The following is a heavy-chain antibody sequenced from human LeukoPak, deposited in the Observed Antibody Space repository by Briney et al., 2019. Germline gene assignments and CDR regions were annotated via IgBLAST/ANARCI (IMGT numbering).Heavy chain of an antibody. CDR1: GFTFSSYA. J-gene: IGHJ4*02. Sequence: PGRSLRLSCAASGFTFSSYAMHWVRQAPGKGLEWVAVISYDGSNEYYADSVKGRFTISRDNSKNTLYLQMNSLRAEDTAVYCCARVRSPYYYDSSGYYSLYYFDYWGQGTLVTVSS. D-gene: IGHD3-22*01. CDR3: ARVRSPYYYDSSGYYSLYYFDY. CDR2: ISYDGSNE. V-gene: IGHV3-30-3*01.